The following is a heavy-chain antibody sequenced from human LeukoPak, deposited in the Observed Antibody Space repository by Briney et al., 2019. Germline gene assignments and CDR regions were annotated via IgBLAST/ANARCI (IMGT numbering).Heavy chain of an antibody. CDR3: ARDDRGSYDSRFFDL. D-gene: IGHD3-22*01. Sequence: SETLSLTCTVSGGSISSYYWSWIRQPPGKGLEWIGYIYYSGSTNYNPSLKSRVTISVDTSKNQFSLKLSSVTAADTAVYYCARDDRGSYDSRFFDLWGRGTLVTVSS. V-gene: IGHV4-59*01. CDR1: GGSISSYY. CDR2: IYYSGST. J-gene: IGHJ2*01.